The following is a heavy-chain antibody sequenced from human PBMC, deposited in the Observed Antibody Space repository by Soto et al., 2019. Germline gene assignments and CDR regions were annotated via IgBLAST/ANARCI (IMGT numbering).Heavy chain of an antibody. D-gene: IGHD5-12*01. V-gene: IGHV6-1*01. J-gene: IGHJ5*02. Sequence: LSLTCAISGDNVSNNTASWSWIRQSPSRGLEWLGRTFFRSKWSNDYAVSVKSRIIINADTSKNQFSLQLNSVTPEDTAVYYCAKGDNLGPKTGYAFDPWGQGIMVTVS. CDR3: AKGDNLGPKTGYAFDP. CDR1: GDNVSNNTAS. CDR2: TFFRSKWSN.